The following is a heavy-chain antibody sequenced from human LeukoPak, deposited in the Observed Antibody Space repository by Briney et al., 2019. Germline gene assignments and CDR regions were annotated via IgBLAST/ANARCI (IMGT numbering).Heavy chain of an antibody. Sequence: GGSLRLSCAASGFTFSSYAMHWVRQAPGKGLEWVAVISYDGSNKYYADSVKGRFTISRDNSKNTLYLQMNSLRAEDTAVYYCARELSRYFDYWGQGTLVTVSS. CDR1: GFTFSSYA. J-gene: IGHJ4*02. D-gene: IGHD6-13*01. CDR2: ISYDGSNK. CDR3: ARELSRYFDY. V-gene: IGHV3-30-3*01.